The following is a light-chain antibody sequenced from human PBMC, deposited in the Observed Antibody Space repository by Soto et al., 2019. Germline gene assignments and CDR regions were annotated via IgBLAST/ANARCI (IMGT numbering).Light chain of an antibody. CDR3: CSYAGTYNDV. V-gene: IGLV2-11*01. J-gene: IGLJ1*01. CDR1: SSDVGGYIY. CDR2: DVS. Sequence: QSALTQPHSVSGSPGQSVTISCTGTSSDVGGYIYVSWYQHHPGKAPKLLIYDVSKRPSGVPDRFSGSKSGNTASLTISGLQAEDEADYYCCSYAGTYNDVFGTGTKLTVL.